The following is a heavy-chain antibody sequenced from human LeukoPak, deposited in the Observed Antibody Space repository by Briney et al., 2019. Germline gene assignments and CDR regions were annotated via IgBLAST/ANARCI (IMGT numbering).Heavy chain of an antibody. V-gene: IGHV3-23*01. D-gene: IGHD3-3*01. CDR2: ISGSGGST. CDR1: GFTFSSYA. J-gene: IGHJ4*02. Sequence: PGGSLRLSCAASGFTFSSYAMSWVRQAPGKGLEWVSAISGSGGSTYYADSVKGRFTIFRDNSKNTLYLQMNSLRAEDTAVYYCAKDRSGYPQSPFDYWGQETLVTVSS. CDR3: AKDRSGYPQSPFDY.